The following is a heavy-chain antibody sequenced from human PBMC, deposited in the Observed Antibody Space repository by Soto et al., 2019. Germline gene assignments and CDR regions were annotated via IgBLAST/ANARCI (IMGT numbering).Heavy chain of an antibody. CDR3: AKGFRDYYFYTMDV. J-gene: IGHJ6*02. D-gene: IGHD3-10*01. CDR1: GFTFSNYA. CDR2: ISGSDGST. V-gene: IGHV3-23*01. Sequence: LRLSCAVSGFTFSNYAMTWVRQAPGKGLEWVSAISGSDGSTYYADSVKGRFSISRDNSKNTLFLQMNSLRAEDTAVYYCAKGFRDYYFYTMDVWGQGTTVTVSS.